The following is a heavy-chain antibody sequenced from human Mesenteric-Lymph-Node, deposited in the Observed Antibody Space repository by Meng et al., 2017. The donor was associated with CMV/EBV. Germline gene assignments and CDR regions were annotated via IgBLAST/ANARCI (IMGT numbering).Heavy chain of an antibody. CDR3: ADMGPDDY. D-gene: IGHD1-14*01. Sequence: GESLKISCAASGFTFSSYWMSWVRQAPGKGLEWVANIKQDGSEKYYVDSVKGRFTISRDNAKNSLYLQMNSLRAEDTAVYYCADMGPDDYWGQGTLVTVSS. V-gene: IGHV3-7*01. CDR2: IKQDGSEK. CDR1: GFTFSSYW. J-gene: IGHJ4*02.